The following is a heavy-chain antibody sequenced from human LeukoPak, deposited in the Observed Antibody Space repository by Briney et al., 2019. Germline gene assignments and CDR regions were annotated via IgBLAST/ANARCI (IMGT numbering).Heavy chain of an antibody. V-gene: IGHV3-74*01. CDR3: ASGSSGSLTGY. CDR1: GFTFSTYW. CDR2: IKSDGSVT. D-gene: IGHD1-14*01. Sequence: GGSLRLSCAASGFTFSTYWMHWVRQAPGKGLVWVSRIKSDGSVTSYADSVKGRFTISRDNAKSALYLQMNSLRAEDTAVYYCASGSSGSLTGYWGQGTLVTVSS. J-gene: IGHJ4*02.